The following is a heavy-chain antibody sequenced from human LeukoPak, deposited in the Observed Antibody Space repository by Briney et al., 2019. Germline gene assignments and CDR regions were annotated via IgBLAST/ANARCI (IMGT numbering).Heavy chain of an antibody. CDR2: INHSGST. V-gene: IGHV4-34*01. J-gene: IGHJ6*02. D-gene: IGHD6-19*01. CDR3: ARAVADRYYYCYGMDV. Sequence: PSETLSLTCAVYGGSFSGYYWSWIRQPPGKGLEWIGEINHSGSTNYNPSLKSRVTISVDTSKNQFSLKLSSVTAADTAVYYCARAVADRYYYCYGMDVWGQGTTVTVSS. CDR1: GGSFSGYY.